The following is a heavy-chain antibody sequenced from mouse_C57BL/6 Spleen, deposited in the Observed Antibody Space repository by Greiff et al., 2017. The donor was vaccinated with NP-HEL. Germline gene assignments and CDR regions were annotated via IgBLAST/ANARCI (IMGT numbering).Heavy chain of an antibody. CDR3: ARGDDYDGTLYAMDY. CDR1: GYTFTSYW. Sequence: QVQLQQPGAELVRPGTSVKLSCKASGYTFTSYWMHWVKQRPGQGLEWIGVIDPSDSYTNYNQKFKGKATLTVDTSSSTAYMQLSSLTSEDSAVYYCARGDDYDGTLYAMDYWGQATSVTVAS. V-gene: IGHV1-59*01. D-gene: IGHD2-4*01. CDR2: IDPSDSYT. J-gene: IGHJ4*01.